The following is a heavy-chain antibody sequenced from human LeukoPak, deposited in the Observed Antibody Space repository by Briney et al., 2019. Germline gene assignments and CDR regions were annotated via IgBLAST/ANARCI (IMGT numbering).Heavy chain of an antibody. CDR2: FDPEDGET. D-gene: IGHD3-10*01. V-gene: IGHV1-24*01. Sequence: ASVKVSCKASGYTFTSYYMHWVRQAPGKGLEWMGGFDPEDGETIYAQKFQGRVTMTEDTSTDTAYMELSSLRSEDTAVYYCATHYGDYWGQGTLVTVSS. J-gene: IGHJ4*02. CDR1: GYTFTSYY. CDR3: ATHYGDY.